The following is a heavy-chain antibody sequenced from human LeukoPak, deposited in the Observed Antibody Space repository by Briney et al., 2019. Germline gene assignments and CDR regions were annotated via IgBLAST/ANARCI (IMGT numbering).Heavy chain of an antibody. CDR1: GFTFSSYG. D-gene: IGHD2-15*01. J-gene: IGHJ6*03. Sequence: GGSLRLSCAASGFTFSSYGMHWVRQAPGKGLEWVAVISYDGSNKYYADSVKGRFTISRDNSKNTLYLQMNSLRAEDTAVYYCAKDEGWLVVAYYMDVWGKGTTVTVSS. CDR2: ISYDGSNK. CDR3: AKDEGWLVVAYYMDV. V-gene: IGHV3-30*18.